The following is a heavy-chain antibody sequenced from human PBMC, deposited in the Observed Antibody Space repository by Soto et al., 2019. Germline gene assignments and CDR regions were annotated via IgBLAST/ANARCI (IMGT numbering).Heavy chain of an antibody. D-gene: IGHD6-6*01. J-gene: IGHJ6*02. Sequence: GASVKVSYKASGGTFSSYAISWVRQAPGQGLEWMGGIIPIFGTANYAQKFQGRVTITADESTSTAYMELSSLRSEDTAVYYCARISNLFGSSPYYYGMDVWGQGTTVTVSS. CDR2: IIPIFGTA. CDR3: ARISNLFGSSPYYYGMDV. CDR1: GGTFSSYA. V-gene: IGHV1-69*13.